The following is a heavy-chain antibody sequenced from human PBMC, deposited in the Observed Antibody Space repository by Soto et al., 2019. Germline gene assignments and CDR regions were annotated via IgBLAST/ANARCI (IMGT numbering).Heavy chain of an antibody. CDR3: AYSSNWPGYFDY. Sequence: EVHLVVSGGGLVQPGGSLRLSCAASGFTVSDNYMSWVRQAPGKGLEWVSVIYSGGSTYYADSVRVRFTISRDNSKDTVYLQRNSLRAEDTAVYYCAYSSNWPGYFDYWGRGTLVTVSS. V-gene: IGHV3-66*01. CDR1: GFTVSDNY. J-gene: IGHJ4*02. CDR2: IYSGGST. D-gene: IGHD6-13*01.